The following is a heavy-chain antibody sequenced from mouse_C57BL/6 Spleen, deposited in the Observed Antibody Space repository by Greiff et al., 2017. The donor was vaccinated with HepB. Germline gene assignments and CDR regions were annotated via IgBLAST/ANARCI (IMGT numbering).Heavy chain of an antibody. D-gene: IGHD1-1*01. CDR1: GYAFSSYW. V-gene: IGHV1-80*01. CDR3: ASNYGYYYAMDY. CDR2: IYPGDGDT. J-gene: IGHJ4*01. Sequence: VQLQQSGAELVKPGASVKISCKASGYAFSSYWMNWVKQRPGKGLEWIGQIYPGDGDTNYNGKFKGKATLTADKSSSTAYMQLSSLTSEDSAVYCCASNYGYYYAMDYWGQGTSVTVSS.